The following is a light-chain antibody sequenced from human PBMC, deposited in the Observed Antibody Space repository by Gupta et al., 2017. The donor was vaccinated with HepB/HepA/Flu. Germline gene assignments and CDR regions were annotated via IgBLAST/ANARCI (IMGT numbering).Light chain of an antibody. CDR1: SSDVGGYNY. Sequence: QSALTQSVSVSGSPGQSITISCTGTSSDVGGYNYVSWYQQHPGKAPKPMIYDVDNRPSGVSNRFSGSKSGNTASLTISGLQAEDEADYYCSSYTSSSTYVFGTGTKVTVL. CDR2: DVD. V-gene: IGLV2-14*03. J-gene: IGLJ1*01. CDR3: SSYTSSSTYV.